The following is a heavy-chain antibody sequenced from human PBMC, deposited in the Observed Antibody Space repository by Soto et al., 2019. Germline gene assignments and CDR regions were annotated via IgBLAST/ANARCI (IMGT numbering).Heavy chain of an antibody. D-gene: IGHD3-16*02. Sequence: GGSLRLSCAASGFTFSSYGMHWVRQAPGKGLEWVAVIWYDGSNKYYADSVKGRFTISRDNSKNTLYLQMNSLRAEDTAVYYCARARVPDHVCGSYRSLDYWGQGTLVTVSS. CDR2: IWYDGSNK. V-gene: IGHV3-33*01. J-gene: IGHJ4*02. CDR1: GFTFSSYG. CDR3: ARARVPDHVCGSYRSLDY.